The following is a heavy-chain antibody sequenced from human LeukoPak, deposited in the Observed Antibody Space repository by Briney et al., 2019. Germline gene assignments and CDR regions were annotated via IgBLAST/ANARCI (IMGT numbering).Heavy chain of an antibody. CDR1: GFTFSCYA. CDR3: AKDPASYEYYFHS. J-gene: IGHJ4*02. V-gene: IGHV3-23*01. D-gene: IGHD5-12*01. CDR2: ISASAGTT. Sequence: GGSLRLSCAASGFTFSCYAMSWVRQAPGKGLEWVSSISASAGTTYYADSVKGRFTISRDNSKNTLDLQMNSLRAEDTAVYYCAKDPASYEYYFHSWGKGTLVTVSS.